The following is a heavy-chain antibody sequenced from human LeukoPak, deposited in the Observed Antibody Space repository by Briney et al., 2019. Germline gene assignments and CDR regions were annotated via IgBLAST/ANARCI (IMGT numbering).Heavy chain of an antibody. J-gene: IGHJ6*02. Sequence: GGSLRLSCAASGFTFSGYWMHWVRQAPGKGLVWVSRINSDARSTSYADSVKGRFTISRDNAKNSLYLQMSSLRAEDTAVYYCGRGNHNYGDYYGLDVWGQGTTGTVSS. CDR2: INSDARST. CDR1: GFTFSGYW. V-gene: IGHV3-74*01. D-gene: IGHD5-24*01. CDR3: GRGNHNYGDYYGLDV.